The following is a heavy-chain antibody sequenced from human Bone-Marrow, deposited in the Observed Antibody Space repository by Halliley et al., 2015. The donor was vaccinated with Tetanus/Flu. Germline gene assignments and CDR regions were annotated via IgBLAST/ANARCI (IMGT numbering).Heavy chain of an antibody. CDR2: VYSSGST. CDR3: ARDVPMNYYDSSGSYIGSVRYFDF. Sequence: TLSLTCTVSGGSINSFYWSWIRQSPGKGLEWIGYVYSSGSTNYNPSLKSRVTLSVDTAKSQFSLRLSSVTAADTAVYYCARDVPMNYYDSSGSYIGSVRYFDFWGRGTLVTVSS. J-gene: IGHJ2*01. V-gene: IGHV4-59*01. D-gene: IGHD3-22*01. CDR1: GGSINSFY.